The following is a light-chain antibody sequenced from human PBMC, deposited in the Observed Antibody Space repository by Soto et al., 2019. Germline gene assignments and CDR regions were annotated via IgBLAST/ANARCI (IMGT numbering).Light chain of an antibody. V-gene: IGLV2-14*01. J-gene: IGLJ1*01. CDR3: TSYTSISTYV. CDR2: DVI. Sequence: QSALTPPASVSGPPEQSITISCTGTSSDVGAYNYVSWYQHHPGKAPRLVIYDVINRPTGLSDRFSGSKSGNTASLTISGLLAEDEADYYCTSYTSISTYVFGTGTKLTVL. CDR1: SSDVGAYNY.